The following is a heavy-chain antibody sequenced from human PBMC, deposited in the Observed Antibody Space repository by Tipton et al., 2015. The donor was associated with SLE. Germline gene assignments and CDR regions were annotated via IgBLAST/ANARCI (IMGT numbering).Heavy chain of an antibody. J-gene: IGHJ6*02. CDR1: GFTFSGYY. D-gene: IGHD3-10*01. CDR2: ISSSSSYT. CDR3: ARERDYGSGSLLGDV. V-gene: IGHV3-11*06. Sequence: SLRLSCAASGFTFSGYYMSWIRQAPGKGLEWVSYISSSSSYTNYADSVKGRFTISRDNAKNSLYLQMNSLRAEDTAVYYCARERDYGSGSLLGDVWGQGTTVTVSS.